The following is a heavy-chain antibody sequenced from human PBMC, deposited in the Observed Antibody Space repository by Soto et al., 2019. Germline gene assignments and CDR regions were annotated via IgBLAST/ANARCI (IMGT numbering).Heavy chain of an antibody. CDR2: ISYDGSNK. V-gene: IGHV3-30*18. Sequence: QVQLVESGGGVVQPGRSLRLSCAASGFTFSSYGMHWVRQAPGKGLEWVAVISYDGSNKYYADSVKGRFTISRDNSKNTLYLQMNSLRAEDTAVYYCAKGTITMVRGVTIDYWGQGTLVTVSS. D-gene: IGHD3-10*01. CDR1: GFTFSSYG. J-gene: IGHJ4*02. CDR3: AKGTITMVRGVTIDY.